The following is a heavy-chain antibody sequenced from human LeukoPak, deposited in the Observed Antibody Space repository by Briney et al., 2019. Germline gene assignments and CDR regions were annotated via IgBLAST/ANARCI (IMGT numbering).Heavy chain of an antibody. CDR1: GGSISSYY. D-gene: IGHD4-17*01. V-gene: IGHV4-59*08. J-gene: IGHJ6*02. Sequence: PSETLSLTCTVSGGSISSYYWSWIRQPPGKGLEWIGYIYYSGSTNYNPSLKSRVTISVDTSKNQFSLKLSSVTAADTAVYYCARQRYGDIYYYGMDVWGQGTTVTVSS. CDR2: IYYSGST. CDR3: ARQRYGDIYYYGMDV.